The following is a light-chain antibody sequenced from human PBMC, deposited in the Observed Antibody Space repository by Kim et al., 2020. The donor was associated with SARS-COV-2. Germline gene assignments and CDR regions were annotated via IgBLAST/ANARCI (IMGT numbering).Light chain of an antibody. V-gene: IGKV1-39*01. CDR3: QQSYTFPRT. Sequence: DIQMTQSPSSLSASVGDRVTITCRTSQRISSSLNWYQQKPGTAPKLLIYAASGLQSGVPSRFSGSGSGTDFTLTINGLQPEDFAIYFCQQSYTFPRTFGQGTKVDIK. J-gene: IGKJ1*01. CDR2: AAS. CDR1: QRISSS.